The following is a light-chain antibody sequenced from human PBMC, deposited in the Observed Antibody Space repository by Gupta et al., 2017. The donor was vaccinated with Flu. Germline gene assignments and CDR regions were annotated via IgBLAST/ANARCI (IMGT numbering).Light chain of an antibody. CDR2: VNT. CDR1: NSNIGAGYD. CDR3: QSYDTSLGAYV. J-gene: IGLJ1*01. V-gene: IGLV1-40*01. Sequence: VTISCTGSNSNIGAGYDVHWYQQLPGTAPKLLIYVNTNRPSGVPDRFSGSKSGTSASLAITGLQAEDEADYYCQSYDTSLGAYVFGAGTKVTVL.